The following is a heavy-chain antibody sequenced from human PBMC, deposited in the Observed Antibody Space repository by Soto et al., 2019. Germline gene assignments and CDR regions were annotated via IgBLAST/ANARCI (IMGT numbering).Heavy chain of an antibody. CDR1: GYTFTNYW. V-gene: IGHV5-51*01. J-gene: IGHJ6*02. CDR3: AASIFYYGMDV. Sequence: VESLKISCNGSGYTFTNYWIGWVRQMPGKGPEWMGIIYPGDSDTKYNPSFQGQVTIPADKSITTTYLQWSSLKASDTAIYYCAASIFYYGMDVWGQGTTVTVSS. CDR2: IYPGDSDT.